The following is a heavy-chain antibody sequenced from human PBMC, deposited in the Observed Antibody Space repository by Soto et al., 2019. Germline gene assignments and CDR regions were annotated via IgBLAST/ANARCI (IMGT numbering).Heavy chain of an antibody. Sequence: GGSLRLSCAAPGFTFSSYAMSWVRQAPGKGLEWVSAISGSGGSTYYADSVKGRFTISRDNSKNTLYLQMNSLRAEDTAVYYCAKSTYYDSNYYFDYWGQGTLVTVSS. CDR1: GFTFSSYA. V-gene: IGHV3-23*01. CDR2: ISGSGGST. D-gene: IGHD3-22*01. J-gene: IGHJ4*02. CDR3: AKSTYYDSNYYFDY.